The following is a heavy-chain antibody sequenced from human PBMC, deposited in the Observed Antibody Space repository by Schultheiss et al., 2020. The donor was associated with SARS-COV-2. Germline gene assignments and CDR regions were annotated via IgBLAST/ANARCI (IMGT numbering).Heavy chain of an antibody. V-gene: IGHV6-1*01. CDR3: ARDQAPSGGSYWGSGRGMDV. D-gene: IGHD1-26*01. CDR2: TYYRSKWYN. J-gene: IGHJ6*02. Sequence: SQTLSLTCAISGDSVSSNSAAWNWIRQSPSRGLEWLGRTYYRSKWYNDYAVSVKSRITINPDTSKNQFSLQLNSVTPEDTAVYYCARDQAPSGGSYWGSGRGMDVWGQGTTVTVSS. CDR1: GDSVSSNSAA.